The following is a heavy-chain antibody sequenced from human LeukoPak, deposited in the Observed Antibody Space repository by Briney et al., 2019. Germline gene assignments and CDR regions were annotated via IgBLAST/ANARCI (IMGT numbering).Heavy chain of an antibody. CDR2: INSDGSST. Sequence: GGSLRLSCAASGFTFSSYWMHWVRQAPGKGLVWVTRINSDGSSTNYADSVKGRFTISRNNAKNTLYLQMNSLRAEDTAVYYCARRTAGYFMDVWGQGTTVTVSS. CDR3: ARRTAGYFMDV. J-gene: IGHJ6*02. D-gene: IGHD5-18*01. CDR1: GFTFSSYW. V-gene: IGHV3-74*01.